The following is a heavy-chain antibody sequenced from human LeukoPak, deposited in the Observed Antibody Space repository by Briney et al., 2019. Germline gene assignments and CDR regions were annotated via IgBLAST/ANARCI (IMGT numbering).Heavy chain of an antibody. CDR2: FEPEDGKR. D-gene: IGHD2-8*01. Sequence: ASVKVSCKVSGYSLTDSSMHWVRQAPGKGLEWMGGFEPEDGKRIYAQKFQGRVTLTEDTSTDTAYMELSSLISEDTAVYYCAKGPGWQLMDWSDPWGQGTPVTVSS. CDR3: AKGPGWQLMDWSDP. V-gene: IGHV1-24*01. J-gene: IGHJ5*02. CDR1: GYSLTDSS.